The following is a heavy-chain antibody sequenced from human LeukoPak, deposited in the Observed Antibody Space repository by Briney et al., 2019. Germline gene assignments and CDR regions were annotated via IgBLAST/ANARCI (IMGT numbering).Heavy chain of an antibody. V-gene: IGHV1-2*02. D-gene: IGHD1-7*01. Sequence: GASVKVSCKASGYTFTGYYMHWVRQASGQGLEWMGWINPNSGGTNYAQKFQGRVTMTRDTSISTAYMELSRLRSDDTAVYYCARDLIAPKTGTTWVYWGQGTLVTVSS. CDR1: GYTFTGYY. CDR3: ARDLIAPKTGTTWVY. J-gene: IGHJ4*02. CDR2: INPNSGGT.